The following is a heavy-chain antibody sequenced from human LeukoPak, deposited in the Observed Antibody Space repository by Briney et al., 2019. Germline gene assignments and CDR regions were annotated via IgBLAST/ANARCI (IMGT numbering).Heavy chain of an antibody. CDR2: ISPYNGNT. D-gene: IGHD5-24*01. CDR1: GYTFTSYG. CDR3: AREMATIVNQFDY. V-gene: IGHV1-18*01. J-gene: IGHJ4*02. Sequence: GASVKVSCKASGYTFTSYGISWVRQAPGQGLEWMGWISPYNGNTNYAQKLQGRGTMTTDTSTTTAYMELRSLRSDDTAVYYCAREMATIVNQFDYWGQGTLVTVSS.